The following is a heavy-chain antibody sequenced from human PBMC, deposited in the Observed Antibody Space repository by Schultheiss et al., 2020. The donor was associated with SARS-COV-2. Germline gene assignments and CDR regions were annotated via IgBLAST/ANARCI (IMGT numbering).Heavy chain of an antibody. CDR3: ARGLTMVRGARTPYYFDY. V-gene: IGHV4-39*07. Sequence: SETLSLTCTVSGGSISSYYWGWIRQPPGKGLEWIGSIYYSGSTYYNPSHKSRVTISVDTSKNQFSLKLSSVTAADTAVYYCARGLTMVRGARTPYYFDYWGQGTLVTVSS. CDR2: IYYSGST. D-gene: IGHD3-10*01. J-gene: IGHJ4*02. CDR1: GGSISSYY.